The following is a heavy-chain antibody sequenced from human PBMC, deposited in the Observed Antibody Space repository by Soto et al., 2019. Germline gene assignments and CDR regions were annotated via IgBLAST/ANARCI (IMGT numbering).Heavy chain of an antibody. CDR3: ARDKGTTCLDT. D-gene: IGHD1-26*01. V-gene: IGHV3-33*01. CDR2: IWSDGSKE. J-gene: IGHJ5*02. CDR1: GLPFSASG. Sequence: QVQLVESGGGVVQPGRSLRLSCAASGLPFSASGMHWVRQAPGKGLEWVAMIWSDGSKEYHADSVKGRFTITRDNSKNMVFLQMDSLRAEDTAVYYCARDKGTTCLDTWGQGNMVTVSS.